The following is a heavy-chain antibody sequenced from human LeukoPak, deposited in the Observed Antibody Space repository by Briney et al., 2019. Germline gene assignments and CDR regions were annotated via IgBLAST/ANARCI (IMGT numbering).Heavy chain of an antibody. CDR2: VYTSGGT. CDR1: GGSIGSGSYY. J-gene: IGHJ4*02. V-gene: IGHV4-61*09. Sequence: SETLSLTCTVSGGSIGSGSYYWTWIRQPAGKGLEWIGHVYTSGGTDYNPSLKSRLTISIDTSKNQFSLNLSSVTAADTAVYYCARRGEYWGQGTLVTVSS. CDR3: ARRGEY. D-gene: IGHD3-16*01.